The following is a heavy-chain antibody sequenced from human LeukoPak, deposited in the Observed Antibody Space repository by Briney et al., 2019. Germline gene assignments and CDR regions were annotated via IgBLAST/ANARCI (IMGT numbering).Heavy chain of an antibody. CDR2: IYYSGST. J-gene: IGHJ4*02. D-gene: IGHD5-18*01. Sequence: SETLSLTCTVSGGSISTYYWSWVRQPPGKGLEWIGSIYYSGSTYYNPSLKSRVTISVDTSKNQFSLKLSSVTAADTAVYYCAISVQLWSTFDYWGQGTLVTVSS. CDR1: GGSISTYY. CDR3: AISVQLWSTFDY. V-gene: IGHV4-59*12.